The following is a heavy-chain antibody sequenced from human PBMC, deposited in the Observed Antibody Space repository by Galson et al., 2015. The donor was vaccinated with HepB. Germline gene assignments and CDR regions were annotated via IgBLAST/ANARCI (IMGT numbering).Heavy chain of an antibody. CDR1: GFTFSSYA. Sequence: SLRLSCAASGFTFSSYAMHWVRQAPGKGLEYVSAISSNGGSTYYADSVKGRFTISRDNSKNTLYLQMSSLRAEDTAVYYCVRYSSYDAFDIWGQGTMVTVSS. D-gene: IGHD5-12*01. J-gene: IGHJ3*02. CDR3: VRYSSYDAFDI. CDR2: ISSNGGST. V-gene: IGHV3-64D*06.